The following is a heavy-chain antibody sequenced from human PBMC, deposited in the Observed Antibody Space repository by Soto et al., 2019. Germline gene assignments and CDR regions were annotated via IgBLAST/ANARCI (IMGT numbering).Heavy chain of an antibody. CDR1: GYTFTSYY. CDR3: ARDPSSNYYGMDV. Sequence: ASVKVSCKASGYTFTSYYIHWVRQAPGQGLEWMGIINPSCGSTSYAQKFQGRVTMTRDTSTSTVYMELSSLRSEDTAVYDSARDPSSNYYGMDVWGQGTTVTVS. V-gene: IGHV1-46*01. CDR2: INPSCGST. J-gene: IGHJ6*02. D-gene: IGHD4-4*01.